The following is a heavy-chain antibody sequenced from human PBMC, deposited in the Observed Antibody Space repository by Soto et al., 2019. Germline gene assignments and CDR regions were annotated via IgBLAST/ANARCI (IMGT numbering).Heavy chain of an antibody. Sequence: PSEPLSLTCAVYGGSFRGYYLTWIRQPPGTGLEWIGEINHSGSTNYNPSLKRRVTISVDTSKNQFSLKLTSVTAADTAVYYCARDKITGLFDYWGQGTLVTVSS. V-gene: IGHV4-34*01. D-gene: IGHD2-8*02. J-gene: IGHJ4*02. CDR3: ARDKITGLFDY. CDR1: GGSFRGYY. CDR2: INHSGST.